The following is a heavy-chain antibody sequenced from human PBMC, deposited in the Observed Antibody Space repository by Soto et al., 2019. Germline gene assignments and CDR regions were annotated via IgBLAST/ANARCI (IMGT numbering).Heavy chain of an antibody. CDR1: GFTFSSYA. CDR3: DFYRGGYYYDGMDA. D-gene: IGHD2-15*01. CDR2: ISGSGGST. V-gene: IGHV3-23*01. Sequence: EVQLLESGGGLVQPGGSLRLSCAASGFTFSSYAMSWVRQAPGKGLEWVSAISGSGGSTYYADSVKGRFTISRDNSKNMQHLQMNSLRAEDTAVYYCDFYRGGYYYDGMDAWGQGTTVTVSS. J-gene: IGHJ6*02.